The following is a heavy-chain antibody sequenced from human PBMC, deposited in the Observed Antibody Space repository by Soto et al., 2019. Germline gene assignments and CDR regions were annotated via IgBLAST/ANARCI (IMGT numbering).Heavy chain of an antibody. CDR3: ARNESSNIYGMDV. J-gene: IGHJ6*02. CDR2: VSSSSFSI. Sequence: PGGSLRLSCAASGFTFSSYAMSWVRQAPGKGLEWVASVSSSSFSINYADAVQGRFRISSDNAQSSLHLQMNNLRAEDTAVYYCARNESSNIYGMDVWGQGTTVTVSS. CDR1: GFTFSSYA. V-gene: IGHV3-21*01. D-gene: IGHD6-6*01.